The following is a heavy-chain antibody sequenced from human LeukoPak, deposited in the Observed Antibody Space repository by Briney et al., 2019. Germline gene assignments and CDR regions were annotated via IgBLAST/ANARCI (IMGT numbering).Heavy chain of an antibody. V-gene: IGHV3-21*01. Sequence: SGGSLRLSCVASGFTFGGYTINWVRLAPGKGLEWVSCISSSLNMYFAELVKGRFTISRDSASNSVSLQLNSLRVEDTAVYYCARDAGIVAFDIWGEGTVATVSS. J-gene: IGHJ3*02. CDR3: ARDAGIVAFDI. CDR2: ISSSLNM. D-gene: IGHD2-15*01. CDR1: GFTFGGYT.